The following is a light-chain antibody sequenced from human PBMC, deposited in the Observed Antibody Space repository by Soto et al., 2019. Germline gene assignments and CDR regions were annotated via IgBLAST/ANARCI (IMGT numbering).Light chain of an antibody. CDR2: GVN. J-gene: IGLJ1*01. CDR1: SIDIYAYNY. CDR3: GSYAGSDTFV. V-gene: IGLV2-14*01. Sequence: SVLTQPASVSGSPGQSITITCTGTSIDIYAYNYVSWYQQHPGKAPKVVISGVNIRPSGVSSRFSGSKSGNTASLTISGLQAEDEAEYFCGSYAGSDTFVFXTGTKGTGL.